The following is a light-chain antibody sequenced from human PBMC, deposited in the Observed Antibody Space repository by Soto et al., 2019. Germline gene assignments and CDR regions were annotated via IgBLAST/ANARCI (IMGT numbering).Light chain of an antibody. J-gene: IGLJ2*01. Sequence: SYELTQPPSVSVSPRQTARITCSGDALPKQYAYWYQQKPGQAPVLVIYKDSERPSGIPERFSGSSSGTTVTLTISGVQAEDEADYYCQSADSSGTYSHVVFGGGTKLTVL. CDR2: KDS. CDR3: QSADSSGTYSHVV. CDR1: ALPKQY. V-gene: IGLV3-25*03.